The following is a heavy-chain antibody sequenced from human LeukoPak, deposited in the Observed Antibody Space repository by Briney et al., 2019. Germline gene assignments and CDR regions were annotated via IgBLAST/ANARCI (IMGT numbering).Heavy chain of an antibody. Sequence: SETRSLTCAVYGGSFSGYYWGWIRQPPGKGREWIGEIDHSGSTNYNPSLESAVTISVDTTKSQFSLELRSVTAADTAVYYCARGFRGSVVVITKGPYYYYYGMDVRGQGTTVTVSS. CDR1: GGSFSGYY. CDR2: IDHSGST. V-gene: IGHV4-34*01. CDR3: ARGFRGSVVVITKGPYYYYYGMDV. D-gene: IGHD3-22*01. J-gene: IGHJ6*02.